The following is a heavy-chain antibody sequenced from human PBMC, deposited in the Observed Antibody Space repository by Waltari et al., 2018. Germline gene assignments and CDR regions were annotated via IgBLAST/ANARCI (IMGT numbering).Heavy chain of an antibody. D-gene: IGHD4-4*01. CDR3: AREGLTEEAAY. CDR2: IKHEGSET. Sequence: EIQLVESGGDLVQPGVSLRLSCVTSGFPFHNFWMAWVRQVPGKGRQWLANIKHEGSETYHVDSVKGRFTISRDNARNSLYLEMDRLRVEDTGVYYCAREGLTEEAAYWGQGTLVTVSS. CDR1: GFPFHNFW. J-gene: IGHJ4*02. V-gene: IGHV3-7*01.